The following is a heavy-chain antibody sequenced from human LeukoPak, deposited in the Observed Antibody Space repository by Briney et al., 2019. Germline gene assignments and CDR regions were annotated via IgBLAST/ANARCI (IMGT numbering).Heavy chain of an antibody. Sequence: TGGSLRLSCAASGFTFSSYWMHWVRQAPGKGLEWVSGINWNGGRTGYADSMKGRFIISRDNAKNSLYLQVNSLRAEDTALYYCARNFGGGDSSGPYYWGQGTLVTVSS. D-gene: IGHD3-22*01. CDR2: INWNGGRT. CDR3: ARNFGGGDSSGPYY. CDR1: GFTFSSYW. J-gene: IGHJ4*02. V-gene: IGHV3-20*04.